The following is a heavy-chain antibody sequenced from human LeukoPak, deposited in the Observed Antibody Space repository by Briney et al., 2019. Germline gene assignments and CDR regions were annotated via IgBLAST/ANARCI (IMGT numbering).Heavy chain of an antibody. J-gene: IGHJ6*02. Sequence: GGSLRLSCAASGFTFSDYYMSWIRQAPGKGLEWVAVISYDGSNKYYADSVKGRFTISRDNSKNTLYLQMNSLRAEDTAVYYCAREKRKNYYYYGMDVWGQGTTVTVSS. CDR1: GFTFSDYY. CDR2: ISYDGSNK. CDR3: AREKRKNYYYYGMDV. V-gene: IGHV3-30-3*01.